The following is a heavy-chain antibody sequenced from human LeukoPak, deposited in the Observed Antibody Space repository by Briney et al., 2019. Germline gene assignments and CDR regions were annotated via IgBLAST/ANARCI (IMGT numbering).Heavy chain of an antibody. CDR3: ARVEHVLLWFGESLRY. V-gene: IGHV1-2*02. D-gene: IGHD3-10*01. CDR1: GYTFTGYY. Sequence: GASVKVSCKASGYTFTGYYMHWVRQAPGQGLEWMGWINPNSGGTNYAQKFQGRVTMTRDTSISTAYMELSRLRSDDTAVYYCARVEHVLLWFGESLRYWGQGTLVTVSS. J-gene: IGHJ4*02. CDR2: INPNSGGT.